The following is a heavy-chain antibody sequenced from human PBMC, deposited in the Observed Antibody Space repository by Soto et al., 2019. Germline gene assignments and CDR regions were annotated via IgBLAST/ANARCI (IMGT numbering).Heavy chain of an antibody. CDR2: ISSSSRYI. D-gene: IGHD2-8*01. CDR3: ARLGGVLMVYAEYTWLDP. CDR1: GFTFSSYS. V-gene: IGHV3-21*01. Sequence: EVQLVESGGGLVKPGGSLRLSCAASGFTFSSYSMNWVRQAPGKGLEWVSSISSSSRYIYYADSVKGRFTISRDNAKNSLHLQMNSLRAEDTAVYYCARLGGVLMVYAEYTWLDPWGQGTLVTVSS. J-gene: IGHJ5*02.